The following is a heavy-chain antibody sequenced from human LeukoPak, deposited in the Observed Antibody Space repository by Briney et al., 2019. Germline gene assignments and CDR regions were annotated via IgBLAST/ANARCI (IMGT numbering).Heavy chain of an antibody. V-gene: IGHV3-48*04. D-gene: IGHD4-17*01. CDR1: GFTFSSYW. Sequence: HPGGSLRLSCAASGFTFSSYWMNWVRQAPGKGLEWVSYISSSGRTINYGDSVKGRFTISRDNAKNSLYLQMNSLRAEDTAVYYCARDRSTVTSNDAFDIWGQGTMVTVSS. CDR2: ISSSGRTI. J-gene: IGHJ3*02. CDR3: ARDRSTVTSNDAFDI.